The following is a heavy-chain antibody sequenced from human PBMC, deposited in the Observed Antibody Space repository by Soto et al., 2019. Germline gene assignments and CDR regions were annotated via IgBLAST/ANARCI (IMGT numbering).Heavy chain of an antibody. CDR1: GFTFVDYA. J-gene: IGHJ6*02. CDR3: AKGRFGSGNYYFYYYGMDV. CDR2: ISWNSGSI. Sequence: GGSLRLSCAASGFTFVDYAMHWVRQAPGKGLEWVSGISWNSGSIGYADSVKGRFTISRDNSKNSLYLQMNSLRAEDTALYYCAKGRFGSGNYYFYYYGMDVWGQGTTVTVSS. V-gene: IGHV3-9*01. D-gene: IGHD3-10*01.